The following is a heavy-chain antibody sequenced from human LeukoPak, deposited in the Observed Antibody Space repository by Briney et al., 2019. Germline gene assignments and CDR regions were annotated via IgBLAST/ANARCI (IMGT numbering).Heavy chain of an antibody. Sequence: GGSLRLSCGASGFTFGTYWMHWVCQAPGKGLVWVSGINSDGGTTTYADSVKGRFTISRDNSKNTLYLQMNSLRAEDTAVYYCARRSGIAVAGAFDYWGQGTLVTVSS. CDR1: GFTFGTYW. J-gene: IGHJ4*02. V-gene: IGHV3-74*01. D-gene: IGHD6-19*01. CDR2: INSDGGTT. CDR3: ARRSGIAVAGAFDY.